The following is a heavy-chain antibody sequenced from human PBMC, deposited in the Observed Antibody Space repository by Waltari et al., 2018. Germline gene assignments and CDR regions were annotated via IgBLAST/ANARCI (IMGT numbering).Heavy chain of an antibody. J-gene: IGHJ3*02. CDR1: GYTFTSYY. D-gene: IGHD2-15*01. V-gene: IGHV1-46*03. CDR2: INPSGGST. Sequence: QVQLVQSGAEVKKPGASVKVSCKASGYTFTSYYMHWVRQAPGQGLEWMGIINPSGGSTSYAQKFQVRVTMNRDTYTSTVYMELSSLRSEDTAVYYCARDPIVVMGAPPINGSDAFDIWGQGTMVTVSS. CDR3: ARDPIVVMGAPPINGSDAFDI.